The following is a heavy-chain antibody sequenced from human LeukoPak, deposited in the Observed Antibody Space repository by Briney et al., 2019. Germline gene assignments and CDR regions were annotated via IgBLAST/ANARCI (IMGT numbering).Heavy chain of an antibody. CDR3: AKDERSSSWILDAFDI. Sequence: GGSLRLSCAASGFIFTDYGMHWVRQAPGKGLEWVSAISGSGGSTYYADSVKGRFTISRDNSKNTLYLQMNSLRAEDTAVYYCAKDERSSSWILDAFDIWGQGTMVTVSS. J-gene: IGHJ3*02. CDR2: ISGSGGST. D-gene: IGHD6-13*01. CDR1: GFIFTDYG. V-gene: IGHV3-23*01.